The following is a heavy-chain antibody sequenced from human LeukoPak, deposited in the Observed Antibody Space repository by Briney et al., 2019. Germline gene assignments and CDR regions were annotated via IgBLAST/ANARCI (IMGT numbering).Heavy chain of an antibody. D-gene: IGHD3-22*01. J-gene: IGHJ5*02. V-gene: IGHV4-39*01. CDR2: IYYSGST. CDR3: ARRFSYYDSSGYYFQYNWFDP. CDR1: GGSISSSSYY. Sequence: SETLSLTCTVSGGSISSSSYYWGWIRQPPGTGLEWIGSIYYSGSTYYNPSLKSRVTISVDTSKNQFSLKLSSVTAADTAVYYCARRFSYYDSSGYYFQYNWFDPWGQGTLVTVSS.